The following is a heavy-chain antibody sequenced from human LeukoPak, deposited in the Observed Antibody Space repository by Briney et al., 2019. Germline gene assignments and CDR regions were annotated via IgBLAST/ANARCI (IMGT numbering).Heavy chain of an antibody. CDR3: ATSPPSITMVRGVNNWFDP. J-gene: IGHJ5*02. CDR1: GGTFSSYA. CDR2: IIPIFGTA. Sequence: SVKVSCKASGGTFSSYAISWVRQAPGQGLEWMGGIIPIFGTANYAQKFQGRVTITADESTSTAYMELSSLRSEDTAVYYRATSPPSITMVRGVNNWFDPWGQGTLVTVSS. V-gene: IGHV1-69*13. D-gene: IGHD3-10*01.